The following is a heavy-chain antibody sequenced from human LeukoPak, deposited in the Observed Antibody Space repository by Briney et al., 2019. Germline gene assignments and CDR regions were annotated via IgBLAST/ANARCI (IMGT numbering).Heavy chain of an antibody. D-gene: IGHD2-2*01. J-gene: IGHJ5*02. CDR3: ARDWYHAVDL. Sequence: GGSLRLSCAASGFAFRTYWMHWVRQLPGKGLVWVSRINGDGSNIIYADSVRGRFTISRDSGNNMVYLQMNDLRGDDTGIYYCARDWYHAVDLWGQGTLVTVSS. CDR1: GFAFRTYW. V-gene: IGHV3-74*01. CDR2: INGDGSNI.